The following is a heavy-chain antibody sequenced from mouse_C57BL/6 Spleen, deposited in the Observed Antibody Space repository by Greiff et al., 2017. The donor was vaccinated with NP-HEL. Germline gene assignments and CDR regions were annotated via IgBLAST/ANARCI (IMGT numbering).Heavy chain of an antibody. V-gene: IGHV5-6*01. CDR3: ARQGYGNYVWYFDV. CDR1: GFTFSSYG. CDR2: ISSGGSYT. Sequence: EVQLVESGGDLVKPGGSLKLSCAASGFTFSSYGMSWVRQTPDKRLEWVATISSGGSYTYYPDRVKGRFTIPRDTAKNPLYLQMSSLKTEDTAMDYCARQGYGNYVWYFDVWGTGTTVTVSS. D-gene: IGHD2-1*01. J-gene: IGHJ1*03.